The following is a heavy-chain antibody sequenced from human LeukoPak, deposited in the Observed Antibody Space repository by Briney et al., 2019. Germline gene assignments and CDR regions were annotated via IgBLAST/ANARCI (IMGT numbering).Heavy chain of an antibody. J-gene: IGHJ5*02. CDR1: GGSFSGYY. D-gene: IGHD2-8*01. CDR3: ARGSRGVYAISVWRPNWFDP. V-gene: IGHV4-34*01. Sequence: SEXLSLTCAVYGGSFSGYYWSWIRQPPGKGLEWIGEINHSGSTNYNPSLKSRVTISVDTSKNQFSLKLSSVTAADTAVYYCARGSRGVYAISVWRPNWFDPWGQGTLVTVSS. CDR2: INHSGST.